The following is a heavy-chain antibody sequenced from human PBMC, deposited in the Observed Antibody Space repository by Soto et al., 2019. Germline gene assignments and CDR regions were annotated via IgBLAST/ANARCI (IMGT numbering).Heavy chain of an antibody. CDR3: ARHARGSCYS. J-gene: IGHJ4*02. CDR1: GGSLSSSTYY. Sequence: SETLSLTCTVSGGSLSSSTYYWGWIRQPPGKGLEWIGNIYYSGSTYYNPSLKSRVTISVDTSKNQFSLKLSSVTAADTAMYFCARHARGSCYSWGQGTLVTVSS. V-gene: IGHV4-39*01. CDR2: IYYSGST. D-gene: IGHD2-15*01.